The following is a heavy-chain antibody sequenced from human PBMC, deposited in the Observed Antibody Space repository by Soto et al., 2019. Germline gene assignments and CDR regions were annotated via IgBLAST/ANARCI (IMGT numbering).Heavy chain of an antibody. CDR1: GGSFSIYT. Sequence: QVQLVQSGSEVKKPGSSVRVSCKTSGGSFSIYTFSWVRQAPGQGLEWMGRVLPFLDLTTYSQKFQVRVTITADKSTATAYLDLDNLTSEDTAIYYCATDRANRNWPNFDSWGQGTLVTVSS. D-gene: IGHD1-1*01. J-gene: IGHJ4*02. CDR2: VLPFLDLT. CDR3: ATDRANRNWPNFDS. V-gene: IGHV1-69*02.